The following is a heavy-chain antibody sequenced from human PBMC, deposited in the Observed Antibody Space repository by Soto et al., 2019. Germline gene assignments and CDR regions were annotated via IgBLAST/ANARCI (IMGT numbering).Heavy chain of an antibody. CDR1: GFTFSSYA. CDR2: ISGSGGST. D-gene: IGHD1-26*01. CDR3: ARRGSGSYYDY. J-gene: IGHJ4*02. Sequence: EVQLLESGGGLVQPGGSLRLSCAASGFTFSSYAMRWVRQAPGKGLEWVSAISGSGGSTYYADAVKGRFTISRDKSKNTLYLQMNSPRAEDTAVYYCARRGSGSYYDYWGQGTLVTVSS. V-gene: IGHV3-23*01.